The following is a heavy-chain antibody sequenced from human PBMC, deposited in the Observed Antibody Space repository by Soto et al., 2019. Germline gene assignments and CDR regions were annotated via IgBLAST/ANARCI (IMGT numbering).Heavy chain of an antibody. CDR3: ARVTSMVRGVIDNWFDP. CDR1: GGTFTSYA. Sequence: QVPLVQSGAEVKKPGSSGTVSCKASGGTFTSYAIHWVRQAPGQGLEWMGGIIPMYGPAKYAQRFRGRVTITADESTTTVYMELTSLTSQDTAVYYCARVTSMVRGVIDNWFDPWGHGTLVTVSS. J-gene: IGHJ5*02. V-gene: IGHV1-69*01. CDR2: IIPMYGPA. D-gene: IGHD3-10*01.